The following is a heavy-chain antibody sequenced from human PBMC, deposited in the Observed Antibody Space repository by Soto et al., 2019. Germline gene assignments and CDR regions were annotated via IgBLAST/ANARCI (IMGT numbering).Heavy chain of an antibody. CDR1: GGTFSSYT. V-gene: IGHV1-69*04. CDR3: ARDTKYYYDSSGYYAFDY. CDR2: IIPILGIA. D-gene: IGHD3-22*01. Sequence: ASVKVSCKASGGTFSSYTISWVRQAPGQGLEWMGRIIPILGIANYAQKFQGRVTITADKSTSTAYMELSSLRSEDTAAYYCARDTKYYYDSSGYYAFDYWGQGTLVTVSS. J-gene: IGHJ4*02.